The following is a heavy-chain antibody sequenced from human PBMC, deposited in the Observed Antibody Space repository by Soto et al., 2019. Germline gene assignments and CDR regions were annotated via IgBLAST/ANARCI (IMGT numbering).Heavy chain of an antibody. D-gene: IGHD3-16*01. J-gene: IGHJ3*02. CDR2: ISWNSASI. Sequence: EVQLVESGGGLVQPGGSLRLSCAASGFTFDDSAMQWVRQAPGKGLEWVSAISWNSASILYADSVKGRFTISRDNAKNSVYLQLNSLRAEDTALYSCAKRGDGRAFHIWGQGTMDTVSS. CDR3: AKRGDGRAFHI. V-gene: IGHV3-9*01. CDR1: GFTFDDSA.